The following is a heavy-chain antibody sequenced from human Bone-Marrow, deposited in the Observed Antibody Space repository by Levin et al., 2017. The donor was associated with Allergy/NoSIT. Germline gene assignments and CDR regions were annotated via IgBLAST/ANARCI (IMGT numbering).Heavy chain of an antibody. J-gene: IGHJ6*02. V-gene: IGHV4-59*01. Sequence: SETLSLTCTVSGGSISGYYWSWIRQPPGKGLEWIGYIYCSGSTKYNPSLKSRVTISVDTSKNQFSLKLNSVTAADTAVYYCARDRTITTTGETYFYGMDVWGQGTTVTVSS. D-gene: IGHD7-27*01. CDR1: GGSISGYY. CDR2: IYCSGST. CDR3: ARDRTITTTGETYFYGMDV.